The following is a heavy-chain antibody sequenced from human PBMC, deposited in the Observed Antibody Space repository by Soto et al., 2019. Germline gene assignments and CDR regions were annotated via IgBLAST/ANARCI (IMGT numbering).Heavy chain of an antibody. D-gene: IGHD4-17*01. Sequence: QVQLQESGPGLVKPSETLSLTCTVSGGSISSYYWSWIRQPPGKGLEWIGYIYYSGSTKYNPSLTRRVTISVATSKTQSSLKLSSVTAADTAVYYCARVYGGGFDYWGQGTLVTVSS. CDR2: IYYSGST. V-gene: IGHV4-59*01. CDR1: GGSISSYY. J-gene: IGHJ4*02. CDR3: ARVYGGGFDY.